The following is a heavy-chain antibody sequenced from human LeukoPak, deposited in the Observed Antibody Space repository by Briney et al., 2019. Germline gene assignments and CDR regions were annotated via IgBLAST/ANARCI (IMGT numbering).Heavy chain of an antibody. J-gene: IGHJ3*02. CDR2: IIPIFGTA. Sequence: ASVKVSCKSSGGTFSSYAISWVRQAPGQGLEWMGGIIPIFGTANYAQKSQGRVTITADESTSTAYMELSSLRSEDTAVYYCARVSGEVGYSYDVGAFDIWGQGTMVTVSS. CDR3: ARVSGEVGYSYDVGAFDI. V-gene: IGHV1-69*01. CDR1: GGTFSSYA. D-gene: IGHD5-18*01.